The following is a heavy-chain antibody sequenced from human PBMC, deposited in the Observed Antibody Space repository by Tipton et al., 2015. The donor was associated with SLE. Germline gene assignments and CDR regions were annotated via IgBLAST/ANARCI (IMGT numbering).Heavy chain of an antibody. CDR3: ARLEDPFGIFGVPKGWFDP. CDR1: GGSINTFF. Sequence: TLSLTCTVSGGSINTFFWSWIRQPPGKGLEWIGCIYYSGSTHYNPSLKSRVTMSVDTSKNQFSLKLTSVTAADTAVYYCARLEDPFGIFGVPKGWFDPWGQGTLVTVSS. J-gene: IGHJ5*02. V-gene: IGHV4-59*01. D-gene: IGHD3-3*01. CDR2: IYYSGST.